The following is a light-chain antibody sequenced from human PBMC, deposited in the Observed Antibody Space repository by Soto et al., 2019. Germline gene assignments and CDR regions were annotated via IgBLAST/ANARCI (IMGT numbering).Light chain of an antibody. CDR1: TGAVTSGYY. CDR3: LLYYDGAQV. J-gene: IGLJ3*02. V-gene: IGLV7-43*01. Sequence: QTVVTQEPSLTVSPGETVTLTCASSTGAVTSGYYPNWFQQKPGQAPRPLIYSINNKHSWTPARFPGSLLGDKAALTLSGVQPEDEAEYYCLLYYDGAQVFGGGTKLTVL. CDR2: SIN.